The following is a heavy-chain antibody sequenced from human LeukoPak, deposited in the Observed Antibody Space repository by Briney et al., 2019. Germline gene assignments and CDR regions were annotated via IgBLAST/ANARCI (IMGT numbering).Heavy chain of an antibody. V-gene: IGHV4-4*02. D-gene: IGHD2-2*01. Sequence: PSETLSLTCDVSGGSISSNKWWSWVRQPPGKGLEWIGDISHSGSTNYNPSLKSRVTLSVDKSKNQFSLKLSSVTAADTAVYYCARDPLLYCSSTSCYPYYYYGMDVWGQGTTVTVSS. J-gene: IGHJ6*02. CDR3: ARDPLLYCSSTSCYPYYYYGMDV. CDR2: ISHSGST. CDR1: GGSISSNKW.